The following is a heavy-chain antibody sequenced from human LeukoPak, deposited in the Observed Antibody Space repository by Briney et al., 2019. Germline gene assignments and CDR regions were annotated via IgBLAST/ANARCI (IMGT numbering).Heavy chain of an antibody. D-gene: IGHD5-18*01. V-gene: IGHV3-23*01. Sequence: GGSLRLSCVASGFPFSGYAMSWGCQAPGKGVGWGSVISGRGRSTNYADSVQGRFTISRDSSKNTLYLHMNSLRAEDTAVYYCAKDGYRYGGYGHFDYWGQGTLVTVSS. CDR2: ISGRGRST. CDR3: AKDGYRYGGYGHFDY. J-gene: IGHJ4*02. CDR1: GFPFSGYA.